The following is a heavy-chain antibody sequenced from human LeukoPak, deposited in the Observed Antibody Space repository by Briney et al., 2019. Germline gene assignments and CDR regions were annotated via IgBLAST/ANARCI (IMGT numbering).Heavy chain of an antibody. J-gene: IGHJ4*02. CDR2: IYLNDDK. D-gene: IGHD3-22*01. Sequence: SGPTLVNPTQTLTLTCTFSGFSLSTSGVGVGWIRQPPGKALEWLALIYLNDDKRYSPSLKSRLTITKDTSKNQVVLTMTNMDPVDTATYYCAHSQNPKYSSGYFNFDYWGQGTLVTVSS. CDR3: AHSQNPKYSSGYFNFDY. V-gene: IGHV2-5*01. CDR1: GFSLSTSGVG.